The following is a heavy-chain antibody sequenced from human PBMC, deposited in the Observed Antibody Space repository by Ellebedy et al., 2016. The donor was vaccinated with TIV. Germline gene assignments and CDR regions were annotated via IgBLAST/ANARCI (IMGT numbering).Heavy chain of an antibody. CDR2: IDKNGAVK. CDR3: ARTGYGYHGMDV. CDR1: GFTLSNHW. V-gene: IGHV3-7*03. Sequence: GESLKISCAASGFTLSNHWMTWVRQAPGKGLQWVANIDKNGAVKLYEDSVKGRFSISRDNGDNSVYLKMNSLRAEDTAVYCCARTGYGYHGMDVWGQGTTVTVSS. J-gene: IGHJ6*02. D-gene: IGHD5-12*01.